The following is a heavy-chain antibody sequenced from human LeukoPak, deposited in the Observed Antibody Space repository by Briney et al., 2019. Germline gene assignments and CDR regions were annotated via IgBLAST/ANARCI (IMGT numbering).Heavy chain of an antibody. J-gene: IGHJ5*02. D-gene: IGHD5-18*01. Sequence: QSGGSLRLSCAASGFTFSSYGMHWVRQAPGKGLEWVAVISYDGSNKSYADSVKGRFTISRDNSKNTLYLQMNSLRAEDTAVYYCANSTAMYLWGQGTLVTVSS. CDR1: GFTFSSYG. CDR2: ISYDGSNK. V-gene: IGHV3-30*18. CDR3: ANSTAMYL.